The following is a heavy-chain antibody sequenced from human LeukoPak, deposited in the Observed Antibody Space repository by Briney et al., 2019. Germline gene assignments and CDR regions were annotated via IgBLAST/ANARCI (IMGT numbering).Heavy chain of an antibody. CDR2: ISSSSYI. CDR1: GFTFSSYS. CDR3: ARDHYPRGLRFDY. D-gene: IGHD1-26*01. V-gene: IGHV3-21*01. Sequence: GGSLRLSCAASGFTFSSYSMNWVRQAPGKGLEWVSSISSSSYIYYADSVTGRFTISRDNAKNSLYLQMNSLRAEDTAVYYCARDHYPRGLRFDYWGQGTLVTVSS. J-gene: IGHJ4*02.